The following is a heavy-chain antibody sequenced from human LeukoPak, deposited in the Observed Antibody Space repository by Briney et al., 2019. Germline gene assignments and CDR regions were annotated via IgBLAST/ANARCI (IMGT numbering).Heavy chain of an antibody. CDR3: AKVPYSSFYDSSGYYYYFDY. CDR1: GFTFSKYA. Sequence: GGSLRLSCAASGFTFSKYAVSWVRQAPGKGLEWVSSISGSGDSTYYADSVKGRFTISRDNSKNTLFLQMNSLRADDTAVYYRAKVPYSSFYDSSGYYYYFDYWGQGTLVTVSS. J-gene: IGHJ4*02. D-gene: IGHD3-22*01. V-gene: IGHV3-23*01. CDR2: ISGSGDST.